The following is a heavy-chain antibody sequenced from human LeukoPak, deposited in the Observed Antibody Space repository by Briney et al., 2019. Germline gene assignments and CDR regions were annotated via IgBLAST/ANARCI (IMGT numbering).Heavy chain of an antibody. V-gene: IGHV3-23*01. CDR1: GFTFSSYA. Sequence: GGSLRLSCAASGFTFSSYAMSWVRQAPGEGVEWVSAISGSGNKAYYADSVKGRFTISRDSSKHTLYLQMNSLRAEDTAVYYCAQVECRSRCSEGDYWGQGTLVTVSS. CDR3: AQVECRSRCSEGDY. J-gene: IGHJ4*02. D-gene: IGHD6-13*01. CDR2: ISGSGNKA.